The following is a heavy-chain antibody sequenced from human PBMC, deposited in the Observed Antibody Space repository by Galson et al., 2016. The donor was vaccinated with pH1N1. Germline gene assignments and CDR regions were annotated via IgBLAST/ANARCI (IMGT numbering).Heavy chain of an antibody. CDR3: ATVISARYGMDV. D-gene: IGHD6-13*01. J-gene: IGHJ6*02. Sequence: SVKVSCKVSGYTLTDLSMHWVRQAPGKGLEWMGGFDPEDGETIYAQKFQGRVTMTEDTSTDTADMELRSLRSEDTAVYYCATVISARYGMDVWSQGTTVTVSS. CDR1: GYTLTDLS. V-gene: IGHV1-24*01. CDR2: FDPEDGET.